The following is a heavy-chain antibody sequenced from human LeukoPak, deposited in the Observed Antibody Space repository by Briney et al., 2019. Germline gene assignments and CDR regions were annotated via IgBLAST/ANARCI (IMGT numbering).Heavy chain of an antibody. CDR1: GDSINSIIYY. CDR3: ARHFSEDGYNAAPFQH. CDR2: VCNSRPT. D-gene: IGHD5-24*01. J-gene: IGHJ1*01. Sequence: PSETLSLTCTVSGDSINSIIYYWAWVRKPPGKGLEFIGSVCNSRPTFYNPSLEGRVTMSIDASKNQFSLELTSVTAADTAVYYCARHFSEDGYNAAPFQHWGQGTLVTVSS. V-gene: IGHV4-39*01.